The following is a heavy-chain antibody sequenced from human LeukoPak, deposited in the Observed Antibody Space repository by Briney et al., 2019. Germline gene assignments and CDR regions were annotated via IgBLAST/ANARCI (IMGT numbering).Heavy chain of an antibody. CDR3: GRTRWHPPWV. Sequence: GGSLRLSCAASGFTFSSYGMSWVRQAPGKGLEWVSAISGSGGSTYYADSVKGRFTVSRVNTKNSLYLQMNSLRADDTAIYYCGRTRWHPPWVWGQGPLVTVSS. D-gene: IGHD2-15*01. CDR2: ISGSGGST. J-gene: IGHJ1*01. CDR1: GFTFSSYG. V-gene: IGHV3-23*01.